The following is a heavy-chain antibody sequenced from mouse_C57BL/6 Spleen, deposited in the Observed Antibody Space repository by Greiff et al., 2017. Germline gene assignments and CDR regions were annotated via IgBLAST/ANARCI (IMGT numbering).Heavy chain of an antibody. CDR2: IYPRSGNT. CDR1: GYTFTSYG. CDR3: ARMGNYYGRGYERYFDV. J-gene: IGHJ1*03. V-gene: IGHV1-81*01. Sequence: QVQLQQSGAELARPGASVKLSCKASGYTFTSYGISWVKQRTGQGLEWIGEIYPRSGNTYYNEKFKGKATLTADKSSSTAYMELRSLTSEDSAVYFCARMGNYYGRGYERYFDVWGTGTTVTVSS. D-gene: IGHD1-1*01.